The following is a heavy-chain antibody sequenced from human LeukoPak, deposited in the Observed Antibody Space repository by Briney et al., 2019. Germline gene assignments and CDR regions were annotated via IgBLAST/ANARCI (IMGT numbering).Heavy chain of an antibody. CDR1: GFTLSTYY. V-gene: IGHV3-21*01. J-gene: IGHJ4*02. D-gene: IGHD5-12*01. CDR3: ARVGLDRRGYSGYEAFDY. CDR2: ISTSSSYI. Sequence: PGGSLRLSCAASGFTLSTYYMNWVRQAPGKGLEWVSSISTSSSYIYYADAVKGRFTISRDNAKNSLYLQINSLRAEDTAVYYCARVGLDRRGYSGYEAFDYWGQGTLVTVSS.